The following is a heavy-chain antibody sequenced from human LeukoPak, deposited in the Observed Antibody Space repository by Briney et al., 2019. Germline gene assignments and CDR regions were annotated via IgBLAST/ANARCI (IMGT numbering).Heavy chain of an antibody. CDR2: IYYSGST. V-gene: IGHV4-39*01. Sequence: PSETLSLTCTVSGGSISSIRYYWAWVRQPPGKGLEWIGNIYYSGSTYSNPSLKSRVTIFVDTSKNQFSLKLSAVTAADTAVYYCASFSQSDAFDIWGQGTVVTVSS. CDR3: ASFSQSDAFDI. J-gene: IGHJ3*02. CDR1: GGSISSIRYY.